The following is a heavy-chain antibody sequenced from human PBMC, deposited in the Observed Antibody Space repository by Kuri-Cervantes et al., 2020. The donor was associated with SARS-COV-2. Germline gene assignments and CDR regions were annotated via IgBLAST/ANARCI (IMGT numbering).Heavy chain of an antibody. CDR1: GFTFSSYG. V-gene: IGHV3-7*05. D-gene: IGHD2-15*01. CDR2: INQDGSEK. Sequence: GGSLRLSCAASGFTFSSYGMHWVRQAPGKGLEWVATINQDGSEKYYVDSVRGRFTISRDNAKNSLYLQMNTLRAEDTAVYYCARDASWALDLWGQGTLVTVSS. CDR3: ARDASWALDL. J-gene: IGHJ5*02.